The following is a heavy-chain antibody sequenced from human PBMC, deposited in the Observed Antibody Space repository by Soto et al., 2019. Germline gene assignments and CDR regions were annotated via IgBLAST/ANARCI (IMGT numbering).Heavy chain of an antibody. D-gene: IGHD3-22*01. CDR2: ISSSGSTI. CDR1: GITFSSYE. J-gene: IGHJ4*02. V-gene: IGHV3-48*03. CDR3: ARRGADYYDSTRRFDY. Sequence: EVQLLESGGDLIQPGGSLRLSCVASGITFSSYEMNWVRQAPGKGLEWVSYISSSGSTIYYADSVKGRFTISRDNAKNSLYLQMNSLRAEDTAVYYCARRGADYYDSTRRFDYWGQGTLVTVSS.